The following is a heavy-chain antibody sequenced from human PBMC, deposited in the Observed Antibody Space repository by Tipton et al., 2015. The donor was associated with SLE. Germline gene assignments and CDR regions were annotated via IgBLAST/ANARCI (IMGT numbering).Heavy chain of an antibody. V-gene: IGHV4-34*01. D-gene: IGHD6-19*01. CDR3: EGSVAGTDY. Sequence: TLSLTCAVYGGSFSGYYWSWIRQPPGKGLEWIGEINHSGSTNYIPSLKSRVTISVDTSKNQFSLKLSSVTAADTAVYYCEGSVAGTDYWGQGTLVTVSS. J-gene: IGHJ4*02. CDR2: INHSGST. CDR1: GGSFSGYY.